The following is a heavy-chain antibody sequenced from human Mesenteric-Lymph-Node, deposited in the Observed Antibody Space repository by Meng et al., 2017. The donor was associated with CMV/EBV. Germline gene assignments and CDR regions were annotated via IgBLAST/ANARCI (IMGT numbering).Heavy chain of an antibody. Sequence: SGFTVSSYGMTWVRQASGKGLDWVSTISGSGDRIYYSDSVRGRFTISRDNSKNTLYLQMNSLRAEDTAVYFCAKYNYGDFINWLDPWGQGTLVTVSS. J-gene: IGHJ5*02. D-gene: IGHD2-21*02. CDR1: GFTVSSYG. CDR2: ISGSGDRI. V-gene: IGHV3-23*01. CDR3: AKYNYGDFINWLDP.